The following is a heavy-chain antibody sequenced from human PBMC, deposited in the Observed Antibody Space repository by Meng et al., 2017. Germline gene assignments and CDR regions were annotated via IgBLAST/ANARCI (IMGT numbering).Heavy chain of an antibody. Sequence: GGSLRLTCAASGFTFSSNARHWVRQAPAKGLEGVAVISYDGSNKYYADSVKGRFTISRDNSKNTLYLQMNSLRAEDTAVYYCARAPHYYDSSGHYYFRGGYSYGMDVWGQGTTVTVSS. CDR1: GFTFSSNA. D-gene: IGHD3-22*01. J-gene: IGHJ6*02. CDR2: ISYDGSNK. V-gene: IGHV3-30*01. CDR3: ARAPHYYDSSGHYYFRGGYSYGMDV.